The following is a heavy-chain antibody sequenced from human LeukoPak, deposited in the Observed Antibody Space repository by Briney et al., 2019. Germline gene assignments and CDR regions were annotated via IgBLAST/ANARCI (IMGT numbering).Heavy chain of an antibody. CDR3: AKGRANYYYYMDV. CDR2: INSDGSST. Sequence: PGGSLRLSCAASGFTFSSYWMHWVRQAPGKGLVWVSRINSDGSSTSYADSVKGRFTISRDNAKNSLYLQMNSLRAEDTALYYCAKGRANYYYYMDVWGKGTTVTVSS. V-gene: IGHV3-74*01. CDR1: GFTFSSYW. J-gene: IGHJ6*03.